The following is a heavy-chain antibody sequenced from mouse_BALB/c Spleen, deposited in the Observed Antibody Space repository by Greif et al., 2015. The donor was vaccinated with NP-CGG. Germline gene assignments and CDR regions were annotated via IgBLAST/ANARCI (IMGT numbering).Heavy chain of an antibody. V-gene: IGHV1S137*01. J-gene: IGHJ4*01. D-gene: IGHD4-1*01. CDR3: AREEDLTVTYYAMDY. Sequence: VQLQQSGAELVRPGVSVKTSCKGSGYTFTDYAMHWVKQSHAKSLEWIGVISTYYGDASYNQKFKGKATMTVDKSSSTAYMELARLTSEDSAIYYCAREEDLTVTYYAMDYWGQGTSVTVSS. CDR1: GYTFTDYA. CDR2: ISTYYGDA.